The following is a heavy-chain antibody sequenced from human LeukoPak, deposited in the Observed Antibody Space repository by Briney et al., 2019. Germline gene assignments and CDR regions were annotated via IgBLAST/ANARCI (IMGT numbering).Heavy chain of an antibody. J-gene: IGHJ3*02. CDR2: IYYSGST. CDR3: MRVGYGSGNPPGGFDS. Sequence: PSETLSLTCTVSGGSISSYYWSWIRQPPGKGLGYIGYIYYSGSTNYNPSLKSRVTISVDTSKNQFSLKLSSVTAADTAVYYCMRVGYGSGNPPGGFDSWGQGTMVTVSS. CDR1: GGSISSYY. V-gene: IGHV4-59*01. D-gene: IGHD3-10*01.